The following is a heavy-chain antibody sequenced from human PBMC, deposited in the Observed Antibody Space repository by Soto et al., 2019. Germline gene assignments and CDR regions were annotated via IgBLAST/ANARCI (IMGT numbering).Heavy chain of an antibody. CDR2: IKSKTDGGTT. D-gene: IGHD3-10*01. CDR1: GFTFSNAW. Sequence: RRLSCAASGFTFSNAWMNWVRQARGKGLEWVGRIKSKTDGGTTDYAAPVKGRFTISRDDSKNTLYLQMNSLKTEDTAVYYCTIRITMVRGVIQTFDYWGQGTLVTVSS. CDR3: TIRITMVRGVIQTFDY. J-gene: IGHJ4*02. V-gene: IGHV3-15*07.